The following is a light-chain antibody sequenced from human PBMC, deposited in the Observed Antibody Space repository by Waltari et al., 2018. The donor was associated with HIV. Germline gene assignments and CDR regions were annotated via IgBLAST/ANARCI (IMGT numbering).Light chain of an antibody. Sequence: QSALTQPPSASGSLGQSVTIPCTGSSSGIGAYDYVSWFQQHPHSAPKLLLYEVTRRPSTVSDRFSGSRSGYTAFLTVAGLQPDDEATYFCSSYGDSLRVLFGGGTNVTVL. CDR3: SSYGDSLRVL. V-gene: IGLV2-8*01. CDR2: EVT. CDR1: SSGIGAYDY. J-gene: IGLJ2*01.